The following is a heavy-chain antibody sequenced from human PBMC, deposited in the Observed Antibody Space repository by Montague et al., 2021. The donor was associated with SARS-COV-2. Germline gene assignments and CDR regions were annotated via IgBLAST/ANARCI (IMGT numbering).Heavy chain of an antibody. CDR1: GFSLSTSGMC. D-gene: IGHD3-9*01. CDR2: XDWDDDK. Sequence: PALVKPTQTLTLTCTFSGFSLSTSGMCVSWIRQPPGKALGWLALXDWDDDKYYSTPLKTRLTTSKDTSKNQVVLTMTNMDPVDTATYYCARIRDYDILTGSYSGFDYWGQGTLVTVSS. V-gene: IGHV2-70*01. CDR3: ARIRDYDILTGSYSGFDY. J-gene: IGHJ4*02.